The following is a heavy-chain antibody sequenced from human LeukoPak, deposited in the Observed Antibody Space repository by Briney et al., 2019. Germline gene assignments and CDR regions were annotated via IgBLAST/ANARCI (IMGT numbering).Heavy chain of an antibody. CDR2: ISYDGSNK. D-gene: IGHD4-17*01. CDR3: AKDSGDYGTPGDY. J-gene: IGHJ4*02. V-gene: IGHV3-30*18. CDR1: GFTFSSYG. Sequence: PGRSLRLSCAASGFTFSSYGMHWVRQAPGKGLEWVAVISYDGSNKYYADSVKGRFTISRDNSKNTLYLQLNSLRAEDTAVYYCAKDSGDYGTPGDYWGQGTLVTVSS.